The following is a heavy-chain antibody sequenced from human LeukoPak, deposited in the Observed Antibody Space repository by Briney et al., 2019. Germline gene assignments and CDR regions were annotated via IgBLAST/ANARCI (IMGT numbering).Heavy chain of an antibody. D-gene: IGHD3-10*01. V-gene: IGHV3-21*04. CDR2: ISASTSSI. CDR1: GFSFSSRN. J-gene: IGHJ4*02. CDR3: ATIPTRDLWFGELGYHFDS. Sequence: GGSLRLSCAASGFSFSSRNMNWVRQAPGKGLEWVSYISASTSSIYYADSVKGRFTISRDNSKNTLYLQMNSLRAEDTALFYCATIPTRDLWFGELGYHFDSWGQGTLVTVSS.